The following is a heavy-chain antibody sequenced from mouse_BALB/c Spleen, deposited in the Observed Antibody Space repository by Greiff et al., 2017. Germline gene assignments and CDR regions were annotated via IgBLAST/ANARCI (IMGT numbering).Heavy chain of an antibody. CDR1: GYSFTDYI. D-gene: IGHD1-1*01. J-gene: IGHJ4*01. CDR2: INPYYGST. Sequence: VQLQQTGPELVKPGASVKISCKASGYSFTDYIMLWVKQSHGKSLEWIGNINPYYGSTSYNLKFKGMATLTVDKSSSTAYMQLNSLTSEDSAVYYCARGTTVVGYAMDYWGQGTSVTVSS. V-gene: IGHV1-39*01. CDR3: ARGTTVVGYAMDY.